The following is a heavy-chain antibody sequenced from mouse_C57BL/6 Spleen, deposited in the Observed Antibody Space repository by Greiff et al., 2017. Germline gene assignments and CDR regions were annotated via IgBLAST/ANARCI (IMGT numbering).Heavy chain of an antibody. CDR3: ARHSVVVDY. V-gene: IGHV1-59*01. CDR2: IDPSDSYT. Sequence: VQLQESGAELVRPGTSVKLSCKASGYTFTSYWMHWVKQRPGQGLEWIGVIDPSDSYTNYNQKFKGKATLTVDTSSSTAYMQLSSLTSEDSAVYYCARHSVVVDYWGQGTTLTVSS. D-gene: IGHD1-1*01. CDR1: GYTFTSYW. J-gene: IGHJ2*01.